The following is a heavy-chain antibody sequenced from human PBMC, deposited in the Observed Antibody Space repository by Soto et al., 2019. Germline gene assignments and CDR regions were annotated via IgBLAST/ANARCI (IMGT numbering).Heavy chain of an antibody. V-gene: IGHV3-74*01. Sequence: EVQLVESGGGLVQPGGSLRLSCAASGFTFSSYWMQWVRQAPGKGLVWVSRIKTDGSVTSYADSVKGRFTISRDNAKNTLYLQMNSLRAEDTAVYYCARVGVGAYYFDYWGQGTLVTVSS. CDR3: ARVGVGAYYFDY. CDR1: GFTFSSYW. J-gene: IGHJ4*02. CDR2: IKTDGSVT. D-gene: IGHD1-26*01.